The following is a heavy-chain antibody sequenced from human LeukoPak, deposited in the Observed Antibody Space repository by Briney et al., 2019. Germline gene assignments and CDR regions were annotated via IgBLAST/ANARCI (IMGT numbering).Heavy chain of an antibody. J-gene: IGHJ3*01. Sequence: QTGGSLRLSCAASGFSWVRQAPGKGLEWVAAISVSGSNPHYSDSVKGRFLISRDNTENTVYLQMKSLRAEDTAVYFCAQDGYCSSAHCYTGAIEMRGQGTMVIVSS. V-gene: IGHV3-23*01. CDR1: GF. D-gene: IGHD2-15*01. CDR2: ISVSGSNP. CDR3: AQDGYCSSAHCYTGAIEM.